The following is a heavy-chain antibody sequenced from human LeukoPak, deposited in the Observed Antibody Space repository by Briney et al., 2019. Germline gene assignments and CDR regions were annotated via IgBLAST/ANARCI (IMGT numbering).Heavy chain of an antibody. Sequence: GGSRRLSCAASGFPFRTYAMSGARQAPGRGLEWAAVIRDVGGGPNYADSVKGRFTISRDNPKNTLYLQMNSLRAEDTAVYFCAKRGVVIRVILVGFHKEAYYFDSWGQGALVTVSS. CDR3: AKRGVVIRVILVGFHKEAYYFDS. CDR2: IRDVGGGP. V-gene: IGHV3-23*01. J-gene: IGHJ4*02. D-gene: IGHD3-22*01. CDR1: GFPFRTYA.